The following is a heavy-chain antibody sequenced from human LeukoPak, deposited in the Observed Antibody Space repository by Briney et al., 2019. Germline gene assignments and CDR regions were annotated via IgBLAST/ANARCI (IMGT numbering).Heavy chain of an antibody. D-gene: IGHD3-22*01. CDR1: GGSISSYY. CDR3: ARVQGMGGYFLIGF. Sequence: SETLSLTCTVSGGSISSYYWSWIRQPPGKGLEWIGYIYYSGNTNYNPSLKSRVTISVDTSKNQLSLRLNSVTAADTAVYYCARVQGMGGYFLIGFWGQGTLVTVSS. V-gene: IGHV4-59*01. CDR2: IYYSGNT. J-gene: IGHJ4*02.